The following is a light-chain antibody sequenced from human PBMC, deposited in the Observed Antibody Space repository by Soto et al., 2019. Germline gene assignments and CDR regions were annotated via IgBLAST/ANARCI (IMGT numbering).Light chain of an antibody. J-gene: IGKJ1*01. Sequence: EILMTQSPATLSVSPGDRATLSCRASQSVSNNLAWYQQRPGQAPRLLIYGASTRATGIPARFSGSGSGTELTLTISDVQPEDFALYYCQQYNNWPWTFGQGTKVDIK. CDR2: GAS. CDR1: QSVSNN. CDR3: QQYNNWPWT. V-gene: IGKV3-15*01.